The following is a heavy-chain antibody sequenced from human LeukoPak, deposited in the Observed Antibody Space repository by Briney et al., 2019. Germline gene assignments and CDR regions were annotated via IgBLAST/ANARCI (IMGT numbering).Heavy chain of an antibody. CDR3: AKEFHDYGDY. Sequence: GGSLRLSCAASGFTFSSYAMHWVRQAPGKGLEWVAVISYDGSNKYYADSVKGRFTISRDNSKNTLYLQMNSLRAEDTAVYYCAKEFHDYGDYWGQGTLVTVSS. CDR2: ISYDGSNK. V-gene: IGHV3-30*04. J-gene: IGHJ4*02. CDR1: GFTFSSYA.